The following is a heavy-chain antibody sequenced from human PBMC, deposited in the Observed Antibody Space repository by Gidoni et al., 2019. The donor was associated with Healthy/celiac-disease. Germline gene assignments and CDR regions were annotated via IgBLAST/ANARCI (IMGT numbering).Heavy chain of an antibody. V-gene: IGHV3-23*01. Sequence: EVQLLESGGGLVQPGGSLRLSCAASGFTFSSYAMSWVRQAPGQGLEWVSAIRGSGGSTYYADSVKGRFTISRDNSKNTLYLQMNSLRAEDTAVYYCAVRRAFAFDIWGQGTMVTVSS. CDR3: AVRRAFAFDI. CDR1: GFTFSSYA. CDR2: IRGSGGST. J-gene: IGHJ3*02.